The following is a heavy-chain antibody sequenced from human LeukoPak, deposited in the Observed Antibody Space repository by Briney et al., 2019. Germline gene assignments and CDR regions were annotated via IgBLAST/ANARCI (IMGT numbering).Heavy chain of an antibody. CDR2: LWYDGSNR. V-gene: IGHV3-33*01. D-gene: IGHD2-15*01. CDR1: GFTFSSYG. Sequence: WGSLRLSCAASGFTFSSYGIHWVRQAPGKGLEWVALLWYDGSNRYYVDSVKGRFTISRDNSKKTVYLRMNSLRAEDTAVYYCARDDRSDYWGQGTLVTVSS. J-gene: IGHJ4*02. CDR3: ARDDRSDY.